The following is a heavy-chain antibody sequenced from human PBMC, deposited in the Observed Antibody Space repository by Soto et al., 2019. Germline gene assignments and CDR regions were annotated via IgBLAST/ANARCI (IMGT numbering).Heavy chain of an antibody. D-gene: IGHD6-6*01. Sequence: HPGGSLRLSCAASGFTFSSYAMSWVRQAPGKGLEWVSAISGSGGSTYYADSVKGRFTISRDNSKNTLYLQMNSLRAEDTAVYYSAKDPSYSISSKSSLDYYYYGMDVWGQGTTVTVSS. CDR1: GFTFSSYA. J-gene: IGHJ6*02. CDR3: AKDPSYSISSKSSLDYYYYGMDV. CDR2: ISGSGGST. V-gene: IGHV3-23*01.